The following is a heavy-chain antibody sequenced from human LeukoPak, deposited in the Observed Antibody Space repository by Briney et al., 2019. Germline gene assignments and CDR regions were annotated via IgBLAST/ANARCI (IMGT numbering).Heavy chain of an antibody. CDR3: ARDGRNYYDSSGYYDY. CDR1: GGSISSSRYY. V-gene: IGHV4-39*07. CDR2: IYYSGST. D-gene: IGHD3-22*01. J-gene: IGHJ4*02. Sequence: SETPSLTCTVSGGSISSSRYYWGWIRQPPGKGLEWIGSIYYSGSTYYNPSLKSRVTISVDTSKNQFSLKLSSVTAADTAVYYCARDGRNYYDSSGYYDYWGQGTLVTVSS.